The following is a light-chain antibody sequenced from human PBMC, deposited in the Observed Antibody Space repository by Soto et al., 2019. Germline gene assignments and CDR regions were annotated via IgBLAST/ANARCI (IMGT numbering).Light chain of an antibody. V-gene: IGLV1-44*01. J-gene: IGLJ1*01. CDR3: AAWDDSLNGFV. CDR2: SNN. CDR1: DSNIGSNS. Sequence: QSVLTQPPSASGTPGQRVTISCSGSDSNIGSNSVNWYQQLPGTAPKLLIHSNNKWPSGVPDRFSGSKSSTSGFLAISGLQSEDEADYFCAAWDDSLNGFVFGGGTKVTVL.